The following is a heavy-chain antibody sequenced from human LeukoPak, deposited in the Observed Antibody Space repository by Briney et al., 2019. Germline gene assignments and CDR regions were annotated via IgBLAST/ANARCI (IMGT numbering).Heavy chain of an antibody. D-gene: IGHD2-2*01. CDR3: ARGVPAAMETYFQY. Sequence: ASVKVSCKASGYTFTGYYMHWVRQAPGQGLEWMGWINPNSGGTNYAQKFQGRVTMTRDTSISTAYMELSSLRSEDTAVYYCARGVPAAMETYFQYWGQGTLVTVSS. CDR1: GYTFTGYY. V-gene: IGHV1-2*02. CDR2: INPNSGGT. J-gene: IGHJ1*01.